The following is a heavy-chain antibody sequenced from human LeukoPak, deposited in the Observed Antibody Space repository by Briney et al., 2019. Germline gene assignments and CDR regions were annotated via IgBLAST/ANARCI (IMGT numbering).Heavy chain of an antibody. V-gene: IGHV4-38-2*02. Sequence: PSETLSLTCTVSGYSISSGYYWGWLRQPPGKGLEWIGSIYHSGSTYYNPSLKSRVTISVDTSKNQFSLKLSSVTAADTAVYYCARERREQQLPPHYWGQGTLVTVSS. CDR1: GYSISSGYY. D-gene: IGHD6-13*01. CDR3: ARERREQQLPPHY. J-gene: IGHJ4*02. CDR2: IYHSGST.